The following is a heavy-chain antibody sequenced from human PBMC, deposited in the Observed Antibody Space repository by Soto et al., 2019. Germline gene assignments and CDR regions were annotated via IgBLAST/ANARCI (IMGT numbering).Heavy chain of an antibody. Sequence: QVQLVESGGGVVQPGRSLRLSCAASGFTFSSYAMHWVRQAPGKGLEWVAVISNAGSNKYYADSVKGRFPISRDNSKNTLYLQMNSLRAEDTAVYYCAREEAGSGFVFDCWCQGTLVTVSS. J-gene: IGHJ4*02. CDR2: ISNAGSNK. CDR1: GFTFSSYA. V-gene: IGHV3-30-3*01. D-gene: IGHD3-3*01. CDR3: AREEAGSGFVFDC.